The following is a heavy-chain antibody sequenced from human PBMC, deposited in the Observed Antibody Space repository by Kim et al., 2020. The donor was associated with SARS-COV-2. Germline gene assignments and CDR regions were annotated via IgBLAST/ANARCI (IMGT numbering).Heavy chain of an antibody. CDR1: GFGFEHFA. V-gene: IGHV3-9*01. J-gene: IGHJ6*02. CDR3: AKDFREGCSGVNCYSYYYYFYALDV. D-gene: IGHD2-15*01. CDR2: ISWNSGNI. Sequence: GGSLRLSCAASGFGFEHFAMHWVRQAPGKGLEWVAGISWNSGNIGYADSVKGRFTISRDNAESSLYLQMNSLRAEDTALYYCAKDFREGCSGVNCYSYYYYFYALDVWGQGTTVTVSS.